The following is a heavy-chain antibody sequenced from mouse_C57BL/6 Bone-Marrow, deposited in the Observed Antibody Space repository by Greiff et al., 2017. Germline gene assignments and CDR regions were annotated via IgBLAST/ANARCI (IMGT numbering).Heavy chain of an antibody. CDR1: GYTFTSYG. CDR2: IYPRSGNT. CDR3: ASSRLRYEFAY. J-gene: IGHJ3*01. D-gene: IGHD1-1*01. Sequence: QVQLQQSGAELARPGASVKLSCKASGYTFTSYGISWVKQRTGQGLEWIGEIYPRSGNTYYNEKFKGKATLTEDKSSSTAYMELRSLTSEDSAVYFCASSRLRYEFAYWGRGTLVTVSA. V-gene: IGHV1-81*01.